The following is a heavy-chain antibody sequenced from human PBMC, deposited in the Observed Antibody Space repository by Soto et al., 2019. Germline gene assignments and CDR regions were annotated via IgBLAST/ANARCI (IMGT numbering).Heavy chain of an antibody. CDR1: GFTFTRYS. D-gene: IGHD2-15*01. V-gene: IGHV3-21*06. Sequence: GGSLRLSCAASGFTFTRYSMNWVRQAPGKGLEWVSSISSTTNYIYYGGSMKGRFTISRDNAKNSLYLEMNSLRAEDTAVYYCAKREVGYCSGDICYGALDYWGQGILVTVAS. J-gene: IGHJ4*02. CDR3: AKREVGYCSGDICYGALDY. CDR2: ISSTTNYI.